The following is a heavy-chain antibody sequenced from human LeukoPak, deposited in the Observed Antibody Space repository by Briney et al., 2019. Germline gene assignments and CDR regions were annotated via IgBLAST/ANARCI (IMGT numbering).Heavy chain of an antibody. J-gene: IGHJ4*02. CDR2: ISYDGSNK. CDR1: GFTFSSYA. CDR3: ARGRYYGSGSYHRSRWSKTDY. V-gene: IGHV3-30-3*01. D-gene: IGHD3-10*01. Sequence: GGSLRLSCAASGFTFSSYAMHWVRQAPGKGLEWVAVISYDGSNKYYADSVKGRFTISRDNSKNTLYLQMNSLRAEDTAVYYCARGRYYGSGSYHRSRWSKTDYWGQGTLVTVSS.